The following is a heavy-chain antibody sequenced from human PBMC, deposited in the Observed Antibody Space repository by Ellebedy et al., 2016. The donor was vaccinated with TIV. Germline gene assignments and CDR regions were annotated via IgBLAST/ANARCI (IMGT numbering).Heavy chain of an antibody. Sequence: AASVKVSCKASGYSFTSYGISWVRQAPGQGLEWMGWISAYNGNTNYIEKLQGRVTMTTDTSTSTVYMELRSLKSDDTAVYYCAGDTSIGYSSTWWDKADYYYMDVWGKGTTVTVSS. V-gene: IGHV1-18*01. D-gene: IGHD6-6*01. CDR3: AGDTSIGYSSTWWDKADYYYMDV. J-gene: IGHJ6*03. CDR1: GYSFTSYG. CDR2: ISAYNGNT.